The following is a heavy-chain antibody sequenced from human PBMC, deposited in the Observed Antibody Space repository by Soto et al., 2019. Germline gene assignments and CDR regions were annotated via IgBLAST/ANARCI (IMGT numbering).Heavy chain of an antibody. V-gene: IGHV2-5*02. CDR3: IQSRCGGDCLQSYASYYYYGMDV. CDR2: IYWDDDK. CDR1: AFSLSTGGVG. Sequence: QITLKESGPTLVKPTQTLTLTCTFSAFSLSTGGVGVGWIRQPPGKALEWLALIYWDDDKRYSPSLRSRLTITKDTSKNPVXLXRXXMDPVDTATYYCIQSRCGGDCLQSYASYYYYGMDVWGQGTTVTVSS. J-gene: IGHJ6*02. D-gene: IGHD2-21*02.